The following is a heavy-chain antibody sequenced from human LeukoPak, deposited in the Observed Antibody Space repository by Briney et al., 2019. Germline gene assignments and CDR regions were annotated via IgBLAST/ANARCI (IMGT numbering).Heavy chain of an antibody. CDR3: AKEEITMIVVGIDY. J-gene: IGHJ4*02. V-gene: IGHV3-30*02. D-gene: IGHD3-22*01. CDR1: GFTFSSYG. Sequence: GGSLRLSCAASGFTFSSYGMHWVRQAPGKGLEWVAFIRYDGSNKYYADSVKGRFTISRDNSKNTLYLQMNSLRAEDTAVYYCAKEEITMIVVGIDYWGQGTLVTVSS. CDR2: IRYDGSNK.